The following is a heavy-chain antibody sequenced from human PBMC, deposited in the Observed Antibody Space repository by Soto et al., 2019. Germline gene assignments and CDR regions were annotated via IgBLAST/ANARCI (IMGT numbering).Heavy chain of an antibody. D-gene: IGHD5-12*01. CDR1: GFTFSSYG. J-gene: IGHJ4*02. CDR3: AIHVEMATIRKGG. Sequence: SLRLSCAASGFTFSSYGMHWVRQAPGKGLEWVAVISYDGSNKYYADSVKGRFTISRDNSKNTLYLQMNSLRAEDTAVYYCAIHVEMATIRKGGWGQGTLVTVSS. CDR2: ISYDGSNK. V-gene: IGHV3-30*03.